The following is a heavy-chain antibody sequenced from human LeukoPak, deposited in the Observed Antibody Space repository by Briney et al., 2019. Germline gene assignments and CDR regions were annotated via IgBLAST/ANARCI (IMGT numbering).Heavy chain of an antibody. V-gene: IGHV4-39*01. Sequence: PSETLSLTCTVFGGSISSSSYYWGWIRQPPGKGLEWIGSIYYSGSTYYNPSLKSRVTISVDTSKNQFSLKLSSVTAADTAVYYCARHSRIAVAEDYWGQGTLVTVSP. CDR2: IYYSGST. J-gene: IGHJ4*02. CDR1: GGSISSSSYY. CDR3: ARHSRIAVAEDY. D-gene: IGHD6-19*01.